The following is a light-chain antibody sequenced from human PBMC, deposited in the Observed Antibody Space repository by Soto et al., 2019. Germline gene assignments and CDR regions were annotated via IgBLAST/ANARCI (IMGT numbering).Light chain of an antibody. J-gene: IGLJ1*01. Sequence: QSVLTQPPSVSGAPGQRVTISCTGSSSNIGAGYDVHWYQQLPGTAPKLLIYGNSNRPSGVPDRLSGSKSGTSASLAITGLQAEDEADYYCSSYAAGSIYVFGTGNK. CDR2: GNS. CDR1: SSNIGAGYD. V-gene: IGLV1-40*01. CDR3: SSYAAGSIYV.